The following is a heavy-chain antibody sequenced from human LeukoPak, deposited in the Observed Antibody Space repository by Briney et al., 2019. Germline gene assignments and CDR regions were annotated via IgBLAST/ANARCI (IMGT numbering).Heavy chain of an antibody. V-gene: IGHV3-30*01. CDR1: GFTFRSYA. D-gene: IGHD3-9*01. Sequence: GGSLRLSCAASGFTFRSYAMHWVRQAPGRRLECVAVISYDGSNKYYADSVKGRFTISRDNSKNTLYLQMNSLRAEDTAVYYCARASYYAILGVDYWGQGTLVTVSS. CDR2: ISYDGSNK. CDR3: ARASYYAILGVDY. J-gene: IGHJ4*02.